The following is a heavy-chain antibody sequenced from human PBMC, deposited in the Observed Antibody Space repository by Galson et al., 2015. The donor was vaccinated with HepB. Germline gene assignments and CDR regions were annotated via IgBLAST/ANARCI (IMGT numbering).Heavy chain of an antibody. Sequence: SETLSLTCTVSGGSISSYYWSWIRQPPGKGLEWIGYIYYSGSTNYNPSLESRVTISVDTSKNQFSLKLNSVTAADTAVYYCARGGSAHWFDYWGQGTLVTVSS. CDR1: GGSISSYY. D-gene: IGHD6-19*01. J-gene: IGHJ4*02. CDR3: ARGGSAHWFDY. CDR2: IYYSGST. V-gene: IGHV4-59*01.